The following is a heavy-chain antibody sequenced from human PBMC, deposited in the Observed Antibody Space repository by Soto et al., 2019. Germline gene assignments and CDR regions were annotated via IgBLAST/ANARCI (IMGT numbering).Heavy chain of an antibody. CDR1: GFTFSTYA. V-gene: IGHV3-23*01. D-gene: IGHD6-19*01. J-gene: IGHJ4*02. CDR3: AKERSSGWSFDY. Sequence: EVQLLESGGGLVQPGGSLRLSCAASGFTFSTYAMNWVRQAPGKGLEWVSGISGSGDSTYYADSVKGRFTVSRDNSKNTLHLQMNRLRAEDTAVFYCAKERSSGWSFDYWGQGTLVTVSS. CDR2: ISGSGDST.